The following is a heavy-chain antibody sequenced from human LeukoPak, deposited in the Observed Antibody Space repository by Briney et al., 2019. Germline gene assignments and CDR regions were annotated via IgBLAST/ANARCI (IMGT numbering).Heavy chain of an antibody. V-gene: IGHV3-23*01. Sequence: GGPLRLSCVASGFTFGSYAMSWVRQAPGRGLEWVSDISGSGGSTYYADSVKGRFTVSRDNSKNTLYLQMNSLRVEDMAVYYCAKGRCGGGSCSYYFDYWGQGTLVTVSS. J-gene: IGHJ4*02. CDR1: GFTFGSYA. CDR3: AKGRCGGGSCSYYFDY. CDR2: ISGSGGST. D-gene: IGHD2-15*01.